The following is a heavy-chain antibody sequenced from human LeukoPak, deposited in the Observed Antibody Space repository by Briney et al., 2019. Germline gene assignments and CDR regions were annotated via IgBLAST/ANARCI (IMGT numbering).Heavy chain of an antibody. CDR2: IKQDGSEK. D-gene: IGHD2-15*01. CDR1: GFTFSSYW. J-gene: IGHJ4*02. CDR3: AKAGAVVVVAAKYFDY. Sequence: GGSLRLSCAASGFTFSSYWMSWVRQAPGKGLEWVANIKQDGSEKYYVDSVKGRFTISRDNSKNTLYLQMNSLRAEDTAVYYCAKAGAVVVVAAKYFDYWGQGTLVTVSS. V-gene: IGHV3-7*03.